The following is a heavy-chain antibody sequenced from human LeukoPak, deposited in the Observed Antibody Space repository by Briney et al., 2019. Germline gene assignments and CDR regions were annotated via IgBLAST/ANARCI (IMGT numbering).Heavy chain of an antibody. D-gene: IGHD2-2*01. V-gene: IGHV3-30*02. CDR1: GFTFSSYG. CDR3: ARSPSLCSSTSCLYDAFDI. CDR2: IRYDGSNK. J-gene: IGHJ3*02. Sequence: PGGSLRLSCAASGFTFSSYGMHWVRQAPGKGLEWVAFIRYDGSNKYYAGSVKGRLTISRENAENSLYLQMNSLRAEDTAVYYCARSPSLCSSTSCLYDAFDIWGQGTMVTVSS.